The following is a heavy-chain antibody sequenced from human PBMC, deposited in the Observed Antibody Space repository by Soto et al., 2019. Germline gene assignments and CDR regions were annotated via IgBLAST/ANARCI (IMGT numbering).Heavy chain of an antibody. D-gene: IGHD2-21*01. CDR2: IIPIFGTA. CDR1: GCAFSSYA. V-gene: IGHV1-69*06. J-gene: IGHJ6*02. CDR3: ERGIPWDYYYGMDV. Sequence: SVKVSCTASGCAFSSYAISWVRHAPGQGLEWMGGIIPIFGTANYAQKFQGRVTITADKSTSTAYMELSSLRSEDTAVYYSERGIPWDYYYGMDVWGQGTTVTVSS.